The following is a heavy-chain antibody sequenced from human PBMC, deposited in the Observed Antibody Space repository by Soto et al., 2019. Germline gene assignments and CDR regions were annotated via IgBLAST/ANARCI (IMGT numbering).Heavy chain of an antibody. Sequence: EVQLLESGGGLVQPGGSLRLSCAASGFTFSSYAMSWVRQAPGKGLEWVSAISGTGGTTYYADSVKGRFTISRDNSRNTLHLQMYSLRADDTAIYYCAKFFVETGGSSGWPWSFHFWGQGTLVTVSS. CDR3: AKFFVETGGSSGWPWSFHF. D-gene: IGHD6-25*01. CDR2: ISGTGGTT. CDR1: GFTFSSYA. V-gene: IGHV3-23*01. J-gene: IGHJ4*02.